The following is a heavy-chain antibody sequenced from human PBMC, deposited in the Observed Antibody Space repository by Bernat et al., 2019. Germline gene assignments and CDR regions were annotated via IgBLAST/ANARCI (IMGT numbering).Heavy chain of an antibody. CDR2: IWYDGSNK. Sequence: QVQLVESGGGVVQPGRSLRLSCAASGFTFSSYAMHWVLQAPGKGLEWVAVIWYDGSNKYYADSVKGRFTISRDNSKNTLYLQMNSLRAEDTAVYYCARESIAVAGNPPYFDYWGQGSLVTVSS. D-gene: IGHD6-19*01. CDR3: ARESIAVAGNPPYFDY. V-gene: IGHV3-33*08. CDR1: GFTFSSYA. J-gene: IGHJ4*02.